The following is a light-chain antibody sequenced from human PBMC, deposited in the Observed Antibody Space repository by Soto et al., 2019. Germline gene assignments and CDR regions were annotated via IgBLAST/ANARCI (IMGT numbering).Light chain of an antibody. CDR1: QDISTL. J-gene: IGKJ4*01. Sequence: DIQMTQSPSSVSASIGDTVTITCRASQDISTLLAWYQQKSGKAPKLLIYGASTLESGVPSRFSGRGSGTDFTLTISSLQPEDFATYFCQQADSFPLTFGGGTKVEIK. CDR3: QQADSFPLT. V-gene: IGKV1D-12*01. CDR2: GAS.